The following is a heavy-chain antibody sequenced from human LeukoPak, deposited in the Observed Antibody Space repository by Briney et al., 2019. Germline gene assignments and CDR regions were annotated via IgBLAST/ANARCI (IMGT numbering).Heavy chain of an antibody. CDR2: IYYSGSP. J-gene: IGHJ6*03. Sequence: PSQTLSLTCTVSGGSISSGDYYWSWIRQPPGKGLEWIGYIYYSGSPSYNPSLKSRVTISVDPSKYQFSLKLSSVTAADTAVYYCARDRDFWSGSGVDYMDVWGKGTTVTVSS. CDR1: GGSISSGDYY. CDR3: ARDRDFWSGSGVDYMDV. V-gene: IGHV4-30-4*08. D-gene: IGHD3-3*01.